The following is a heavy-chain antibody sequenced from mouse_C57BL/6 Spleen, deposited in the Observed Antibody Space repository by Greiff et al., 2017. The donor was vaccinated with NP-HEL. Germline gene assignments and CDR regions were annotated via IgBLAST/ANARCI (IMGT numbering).Heavy chain of an antibody. V-gene: IGHV2-2*01. J-gene: IGHJ2*01. Sequence: QVQLKESGPGLVQPSQSLSITCTVSGFSLTSYGVHWVRQSPGKGLEWLGVIWSGGSTDYNAAFISRLSISKDNSKSQVFFKMNSLQADDTAIYYCARSPLYFDYWGQGTTLTVSS. CDR1: GFSLTSYG. CDR3: ARSPLYFDY. CDR2: IWSGGST.